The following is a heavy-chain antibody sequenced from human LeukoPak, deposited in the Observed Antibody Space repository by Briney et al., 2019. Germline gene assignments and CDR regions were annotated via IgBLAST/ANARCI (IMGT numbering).Heavy chain of an antibody. V-gene: IGHV1-8*02. D-gene: IGHD2-2*01. Sequence: ASVKVSCKASGYTFTSYDINWVRQATGQGLEWMGWMNPNSGNTGYAQKFQGRVTMTRNTSISTAYMELSSLRSEDTAVYYCARDPIGYCSSTSCYWNWFDPWGQGTLVTVSS. CDR1: GYTFTSYD. CDR3: ARDPIGYCSSTSCYWNWFDP. J-gene: IGHJ5*02. CDR2: MNPNSGNT.